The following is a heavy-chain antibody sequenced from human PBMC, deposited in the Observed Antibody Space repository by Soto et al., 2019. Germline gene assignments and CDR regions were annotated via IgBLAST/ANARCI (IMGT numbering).Heavy chain of an antibody. CDR3: AHRPEMATMEGWFDP. J-gene: IGHJ5*02. CDR1: GFSLSTSGVG. V-gene: IGHV2-5*02. D-gene: IGHD5-12*01. Sequence: QITLKESGPTLVKPTQTLTLTCTFSGFSLSTSGVGVGWIRQPPGKALEWLALIYWDDDKRYSPSLKSRLTITKDTSKNQVVLTMTNMDPVDTATYYCAHRPEMATMEGWFDPWGQGTLVTVSS. CDR2: IYWDDDK.